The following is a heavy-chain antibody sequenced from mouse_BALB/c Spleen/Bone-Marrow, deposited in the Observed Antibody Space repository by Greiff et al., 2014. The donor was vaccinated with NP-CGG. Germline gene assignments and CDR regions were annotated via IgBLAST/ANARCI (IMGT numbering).Heavy chain of an antibody. CDR2: IDPETGGT. CDR1: GYKFTDYE. V-gene: IGHV1-15*01. D-gene: IGHD2-2*01. Sequence: QVQLQQSGAELVRPGASVTLSCKASGYKFTDYEMHWVKQTPVHGLEWIGSIDPETGGTAYNQNFKGKATLTADRSSTTAYMELRMLTSEDSAVYYCTREGIYFGYDVPMDYWGQGTSVTVSS. CDR3: TREGIYFGYDVPMDY. J-gene: IGHJ4*01.